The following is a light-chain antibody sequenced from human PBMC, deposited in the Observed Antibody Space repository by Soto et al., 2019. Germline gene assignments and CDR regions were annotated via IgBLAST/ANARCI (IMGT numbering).Light chain of an antibody. CDR3: QQYNSYRWT. CDR1: QSISSW. CDR2: KAS. Sequence: DIQMTQSPSTLSASVEDRVTITCRASQSISSWLAWYQQKPGKAPKLLIYKASSLESGVPSRFSGSGAGTEFTMTISSLPPDDFATYYCQQYNSYRWTFGQGTKVDIK. J-gene: IGKJ1*01. V-gene: IGKV1-5*03.